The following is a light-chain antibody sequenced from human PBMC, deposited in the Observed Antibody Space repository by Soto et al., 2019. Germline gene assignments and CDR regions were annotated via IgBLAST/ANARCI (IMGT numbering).Light chain of an antibody. CDR3: QQLNSYP. V-gene: IGKV1-9*01. J-gene: IGKJ1*01. CDR1: QGISSY. CDR2: AAS. Sequence: DIQLTQSPSFLSASVGDRVTITCRASQGISSYLAWYQQKPGKAPKLLIYAASTLQSGVPSRSSGSGSGTEFTLTISSLQPEDFATYYCQQLNSYPFGQGTKVEIK.